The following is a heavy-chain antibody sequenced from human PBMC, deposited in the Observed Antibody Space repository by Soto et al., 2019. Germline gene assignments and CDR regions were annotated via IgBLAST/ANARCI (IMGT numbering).Heavy chain of an antibody. D-gene: IGHD3-22*01. CDR1: GGSISSYY. Sequence: SETLSLTCTVSGGSISSYYWSWIRQPPGKGLEWIGYIYYSGSTNYNPSLKSRVTISVDTSKNQFSLKLSSVTAADTAVYYCARDLTGPNSSGYYYDALDIWGQGTMVTVS. V-gene: IGHV4-59*01. CDR2: IYYSGST. J-gene: IGHJ3*02. CDR3: ARDLTGPNSSGYYYDALDI.